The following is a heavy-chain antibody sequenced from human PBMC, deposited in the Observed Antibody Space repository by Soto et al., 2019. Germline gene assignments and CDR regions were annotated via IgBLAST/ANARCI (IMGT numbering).Heavy chain of an antibody. D-gene: IGHD3-3*01. CDR3: ARGQRFSDWFDP. CDR2: IYSSGST. CDR1: GVAISGYY. Sequence: SETLSLTCTVTGVAISGYYWTWIRQSDGEGLEWIGRIYSSGSTNYNPSLKSRVTISLDTSMNYFSLRLSSVTAADTAVYYCARGQRFSDWFDPWGQGTLVTVSS. J-gene: IGHJ5*02. V-gene: IGHV4-4*07.